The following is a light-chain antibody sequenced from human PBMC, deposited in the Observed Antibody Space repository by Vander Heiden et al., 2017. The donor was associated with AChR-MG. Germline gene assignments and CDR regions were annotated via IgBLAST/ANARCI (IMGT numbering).Light chain of an antibody. CDR3: QQDVNSPYT. CDR2: GAS. V-gene: IGKV3-20*01. CDR1: QTITSSY. Sequence: EIVLTQSPGTLSLSPGERATLSCRASQTITSSYLAWYQQKPGQAPRLLIYGASSRATGIPDRFSGSGSGTDFTLTISRLEPEDFAVYYCQQDVNSPYTFGQGTKLEIE. J-gene: IGKJ2*01.